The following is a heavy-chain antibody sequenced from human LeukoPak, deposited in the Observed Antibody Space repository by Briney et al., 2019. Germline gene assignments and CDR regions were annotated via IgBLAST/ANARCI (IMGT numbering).Heavy chain of an antibody. CDR1: GFTFSSYA. D-gene: IGHD3-22*01. J-gene: IGHJ4*02. V-gene: IGHV3-23*01. Sequence: GGSLRLSCAASGFTFSSYAMSWVRQAPGKGLEWVSAISGSGVSTYYADSVKGRFTISRDNSKNTLYLQMNSLRAEDTAVYYCAKTPYYYDSSGYQYYFDYWGQGTLVTVSS. CDR2: ISGSGVST. CDR3: AKTPYYYDSSGYQYYFDY.